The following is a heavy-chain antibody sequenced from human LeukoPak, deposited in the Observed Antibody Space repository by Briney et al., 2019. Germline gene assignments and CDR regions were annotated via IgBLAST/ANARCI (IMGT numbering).Heavy chain of an antibody. D-gene: IGHD3-10*01. CDR2: IYYSGST. J-gene: IGHJ4*02. CDR1: GGSISSSSYY. V-gene: IGHV4-39*01. CDR3: AGYYYGSGSYYKDY. Sequence: PSETLSLTCTVSGGSISSSSYYWGWIRQPPGKGLEWIGSIYYSGSTYYNPSLKSRVTISVDTSKNQFSLKLSSVTAADTAVYYAAGYYYGSGSYYKDYWGQGTLVTVSS.